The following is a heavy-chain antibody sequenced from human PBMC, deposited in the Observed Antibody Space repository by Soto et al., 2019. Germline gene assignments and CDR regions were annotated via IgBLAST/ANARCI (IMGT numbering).Heavy chain of an antibody. CDR2: INHSGST. CDR3: ARGRGVTGYYYYYMDV. J-gene: IGHJ6*03. D-gene: IGHD2-21*02. Sequence: SETLSLTCAVYGGSFSGYYWSWIRQPPGKGLEWIGEINHSGSTNYNPSLKSRVTISVDTSKNQFSLKLSSVTAADTAVYYCARGRGVTGYYYYYMDVWGKGTTVTVSS. V-gene: IGHV4-34*01. CDR1: GGSFSGYY.